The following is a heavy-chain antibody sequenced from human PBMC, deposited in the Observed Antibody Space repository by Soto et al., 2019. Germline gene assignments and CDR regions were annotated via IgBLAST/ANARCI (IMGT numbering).Heavy chain of an antibody. V-gene: IGHV3-7*03. Sequence: GGALRLSCAASGFTFSSYWMSWVRQAPGKGLEWVANIKQDGSETYYVDSLKGRFSISRDNAKNSLYLQMNSLRAEDTAVYYCASGRYTSGWYPDYFDYWGQGTPVTVSS. CDR2: IKQDGSET. D-gene: IGHD6-19*01. CDR3: ASGRYTSGWYPDYFDY. CDR1: GFTFSSYW. J-gene: IGHJ4*02.